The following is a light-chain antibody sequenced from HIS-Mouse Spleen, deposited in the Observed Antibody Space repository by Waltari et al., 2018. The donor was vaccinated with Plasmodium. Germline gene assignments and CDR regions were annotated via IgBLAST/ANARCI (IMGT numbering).Light chain of an antibody. CDR1: SSDVGGYHS. Sequence: QSALTQPPSASGSPGQSVTIPCTGTSSDVGGYHSVHCYQQHPGKAPKLMIYEVSKRPSGVPDRFSGSKSGNTASLTVSGLQAEDEADYYCSSYAGSNNLVFGGGTKLTVL. CDR3: SSYAGSNNLV. V-gene: IGLV2-8*01. J-gene: IGLJ2*01. CDR2: EVS.